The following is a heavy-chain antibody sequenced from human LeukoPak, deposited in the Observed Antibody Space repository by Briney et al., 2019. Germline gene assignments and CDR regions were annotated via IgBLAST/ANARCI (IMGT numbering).Heavy chain of an antibody. D-gene: IGHD4-17*01. CDR1: GGTFSSYA. J-gene: IGHJ5*02. Sequence: ASVKVSCKASGGTFSSYAISWVRQAPGQGLEWMGRIIPILGIANYAQKFQGRVTITADKSTSTAYMGLSSLRSEDTAVYYCAGTETTVTTSYWFDPWGQGTLVTVSS. CDR3: AGTETTVTTSYWFDP. V-gene: IGHV1-69*04. CDR2: IIPILGIA.